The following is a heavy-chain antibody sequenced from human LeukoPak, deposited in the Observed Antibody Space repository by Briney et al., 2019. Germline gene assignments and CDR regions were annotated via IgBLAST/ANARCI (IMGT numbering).Heavy chain of an antibody. Sequence: SETLSLTCTVSGGSISGSGNYWGWIRQPPGKVLEWIGSVYYSGRTHYNPSLKSRVTISGDTSNNQFSLKVISMTAADTAVYYCARHDDNSGNDWPDGSDIWGQGTMVTVSS. D-gene: IGHD5-12*01. CDR2: VYYSGRT. J-gene: IGHJ3*02. CDR1: GGSISGSGNY. CDR3: ARHDDNSGNDWPDGSDI. V-gene: IGHV4-39*01.